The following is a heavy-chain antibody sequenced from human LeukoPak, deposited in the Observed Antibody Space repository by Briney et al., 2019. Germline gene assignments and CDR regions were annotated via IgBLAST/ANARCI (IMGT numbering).Heavy chain of an antibody. V-gene: IGHV3-23*01. CDR1: GFTFDSYA. CDR3: ARDLEGSGSD. Sequence: GGSLRLSCAASGFTFDSYAMSWVRQAPGKGLEWVSTITDSGVSTYYADSVKGRFTISRDNSKNTLYLQMNSLRAEDTAVYYCARDLEGSGSDWGQGTLVTVSS. CDR2: ITDSGVST. J-gene: IGHJ4*02. D-gene: IGHD3-10*01.